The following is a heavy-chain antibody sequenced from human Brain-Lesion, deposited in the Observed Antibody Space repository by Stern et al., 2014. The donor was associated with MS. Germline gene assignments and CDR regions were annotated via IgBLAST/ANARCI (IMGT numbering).Heavy chain of an antibody. V-gene: IGHV4-61*02. CDR3: ARGRVVPGFQYYATDV. CDR2: IFNSGRT. CDR1: GGSISSGGYY. Sequence: VQLVESGPGLVKPSQTLSLSCTVSGGSISSGGYYWSWIRQPAGKGLEWIGRIFNSGRTSYNPSLKSRVTISIDPPKNQFSRRLNPMTAADTAVYYCARGRVVPGFQYYATDVWGQGTTVIVSS. D-gene: IGHD2-2*01. J-gene: IGHJ6*02.